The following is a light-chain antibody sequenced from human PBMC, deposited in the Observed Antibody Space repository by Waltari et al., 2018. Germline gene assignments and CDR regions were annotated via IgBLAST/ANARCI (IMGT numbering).Light chain of an antibody. V-gene: IGKV1-39*01. Sequence: DIQMTQSPSSLSASVGDRVTVTCRASQGISNFLNWYQQKPWKAPKLLIYTASTLQSGVPSRFSGDGSGTEFPLTISSLQPEDFATYYCQQSYSFPETFGPGTKVDV. J-gene: IGKJ3*01. CDR2: TAS. CDR3: QQSYSFPET. CDR1: QGISNF.